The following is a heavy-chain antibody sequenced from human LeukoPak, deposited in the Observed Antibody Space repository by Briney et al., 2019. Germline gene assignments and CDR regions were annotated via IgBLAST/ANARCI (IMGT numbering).Heavy chain of an antibody. V-gene: IGHV1-18*01. CDR2: ISAYNGNT. CDR1: VGTLTSYG. CDR3: ARVLKPAAIPYY. D-gene: IGHD2-2*01. J-gene: IGHJ4*02. Sequence: GASVKVSRKACVGTLTSYGISGVRPARGQGREWMGWISAYNGNTNYAQKLQGRVTMTTDTSTSTAYMELRSLRSDDTAVYYCARVLKPAAIPYYWGQGTLVTVSS.